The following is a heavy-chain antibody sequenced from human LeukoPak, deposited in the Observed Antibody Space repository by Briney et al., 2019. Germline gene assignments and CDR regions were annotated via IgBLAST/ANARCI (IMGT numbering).Heavy chain of an antibody. D-gene: IGHD6-6*01. J-gene: IGHJ4*02. Sequence: GESLKISCKGSGYRFTSYWIGWVRQMPGKGLEWMGIIYPGDSDTRNSPSFQGQATISADKSNSTAYLQWSSLKASDTAMYYCARLASSSSGASMGFDYWGQGTLVTVSS. V-gene: IGHV5-51*01. CDR3: ARLASSSSGASMGFDY. CDR2: IYPGDSDT. CDR1: GYRFTSYW.